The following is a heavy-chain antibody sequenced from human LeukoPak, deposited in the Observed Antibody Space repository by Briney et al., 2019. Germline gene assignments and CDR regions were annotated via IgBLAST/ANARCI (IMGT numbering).Heavy chain of an antibody. CDR2: ISWNSATI. D-gene: IGHD3-22*01. J-gene: IGHJ4*02. V-gene: IGHV3-9*03. Sequence: GGSLRLSCAASGFTFEHYAMHWVRQAPGKGLEWVSSISWNSATIGYADSVRGRFTISRDNAKNSLYLQMNSLRAEDMAFYYCAKDVWPYTYYYDTHPLGGGFDSWGQGTLVTVSS. CDR3: AKDVWPYTYYYDTHPLGGGFDS. CDR1: GFTFEHYA.